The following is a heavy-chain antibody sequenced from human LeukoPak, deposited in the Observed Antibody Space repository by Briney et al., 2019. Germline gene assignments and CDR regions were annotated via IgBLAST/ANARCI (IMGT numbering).Heavy chain of an antibody. J-gene: IGHJ4*02. D-gene: IGHD3-22*01. CDR3: ASSGYYDRSVRDY. Sequence: SETLSLTYTVSGGSISSYYWSWIRQPAGKGLEWIGRIYTSGSTNYNPSLKSRVTISVDKSKNQFSLKLSSVTAADPAVYYCASSGYYDRSVRDYWGQGTLVTVSS. V-gene: IGHV4-4*07. CDR1: GGSISSYY. CDR2: IYTSGST.